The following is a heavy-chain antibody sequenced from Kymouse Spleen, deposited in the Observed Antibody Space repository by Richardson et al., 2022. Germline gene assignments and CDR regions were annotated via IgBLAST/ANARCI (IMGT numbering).Heavy chain of an antibody. CDR3: ARDRLAMRFGESYFDY. D-gene: IGHD3-10*01. CDR1: GFTFSSYG. J-gene: IGHJ4*02. Sequence: QVQLVESGGGVVQPGRSLRLSCAASGFTFSSYGMHWVRQAPGKGLEWVAVIWYDGSNKYYADSVKGRFTISRDNSKNTLYLQMNSLRAEDTAVYYCARDRLAMRFGESYFDYWGQGTLVTVSS. CDR2: IWYDGSNK. V-gene: IGHV3-33*01.